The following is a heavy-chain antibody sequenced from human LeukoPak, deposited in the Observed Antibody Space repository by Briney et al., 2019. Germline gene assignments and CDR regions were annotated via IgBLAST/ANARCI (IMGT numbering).Heavy chain of an antibody. J-gene: IGHJ4*02. V-gene: IGHV4-34*01. CDR2: INHSGSS. CDR1: GFTFSSYS. CDR3: AKGELSGMYFDY. D-gene: IGHD1-26*01. Sequence: GSLRLSCAASGFTFSSYSMNWIRQPPGKGLEWIGEINHSGSSNYNPSLKSRVTISVDTSKTQFSLKLSSVTAADTAVYFCAKGELSGMYFDYWGQGTLVTVSS.